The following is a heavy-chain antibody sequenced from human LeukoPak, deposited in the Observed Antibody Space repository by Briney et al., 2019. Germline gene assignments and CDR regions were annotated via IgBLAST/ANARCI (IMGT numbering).Heavy chain of an antibody. J-gene: IGHJ3*02. CDR2: IYTSGST. V-gene: IGHV4-61*02. CDR1: GGSISSGSYY. D-gene: IGHD1-26*01. Sequence: SETLSLTCNVSGGSISSGSYYWSWIRQPAGKGLEWIGRIYTSGSTNYNPSLKSRVTISVDTSKNQFSLKLSSVTAADTAVYYCARSRVGARAFDIWGQGTMVTVSS. CDR3: ARSRVGARAFDI.